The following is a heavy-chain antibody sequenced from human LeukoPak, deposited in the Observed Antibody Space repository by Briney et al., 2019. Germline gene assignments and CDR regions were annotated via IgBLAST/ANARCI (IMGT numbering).Heavy chain of an antibody. CDR3: ARTARYCSSTSCYVDLDY. CDR2: ISAYNGNT. V-gene: IGHV1-18*01. CDR1: GYTFTGYG. J-gene: IGHJ4*02. D-gene: IGHD2-2*01. Sequence: ASVKVSCKAYGYTFTGYGISWVRQAPGQGLEWMGWISAYNGNTNYAQKLQGRVTMTTHTSKSTAYMELRSLRSDDTAVYYCARTARYCSSTSCYVDLDYWGQGTLVTVSS.